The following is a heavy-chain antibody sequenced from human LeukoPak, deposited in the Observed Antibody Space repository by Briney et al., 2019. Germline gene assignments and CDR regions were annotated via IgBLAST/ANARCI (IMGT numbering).Heavy chain of an antibody. CDR3: ARVYYSSSYDYWYFDL. D-gene: IGHD6-13*01. CDR2: IYYSGST. CDR1: GGSIRSYY. Sequence: PSETLSLTCTVSGGSIRSYYWSWLRQPPGKELEWIGYIYYSGSTNYNPSLKSRVTISADTSKNQFSLKLSSVTAADTAVYYCARVYYSSSYDYWYFDLWGRGTLVTVSS. J-gene: IGHJ2*01. V-gene: IGHV4-59*01.